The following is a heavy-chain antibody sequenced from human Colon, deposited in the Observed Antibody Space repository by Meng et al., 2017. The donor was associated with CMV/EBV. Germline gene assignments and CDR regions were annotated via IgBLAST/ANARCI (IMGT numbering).Heavy chain of an antibody. V-gene: IGHV3-74*01. Sequence: GESLETSCAASGFTFSNYWLHRVRQVPGHGLVWVSRISNDGITTDYADSVKGRFTISRDNAKNSLYLQMNSLRDEDTAVSYCARGGDRAELRRYNWFDPWGQGTLVTVSS. CDR3: ARGGDRAELRRYNWFDP. D-gene: IGHD3-16*01. CDR1: GFTFSNYW. J-gene: IGHJ5*02. CDR2: ISNDGITT.